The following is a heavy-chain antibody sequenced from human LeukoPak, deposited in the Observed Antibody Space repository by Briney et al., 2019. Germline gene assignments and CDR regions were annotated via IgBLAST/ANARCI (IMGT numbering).Heavy chain of an antibody. CDR3: ARDRGGGRGYSEGLDY. CDR2: VYHTGHI. V-gene: IGHV4-61*01. Sequence: SETLSLTRTVSGGSVSSDSYYWSWIRQPPGKSLEWIGHVYHTGHINYNPPLRSRVTISVDTSRNQFSLDLTSVSAADTAVYYCARDRGGGRGYSEGLDYWGQGALVTVSS. D-gene: IGHD5-18*01. J-gene: IGHJ4*02. CDR1: GGSVSSDSYY.